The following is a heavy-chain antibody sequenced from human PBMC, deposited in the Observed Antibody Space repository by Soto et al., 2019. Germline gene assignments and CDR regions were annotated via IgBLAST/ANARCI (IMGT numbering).Heavy chain of an antibody. V-gene: IGHV4-59*01. D-gene: IGHD3-3*02. CDR3: ARGRHFWSGYYNPAGWFDP. Sequence: QVQLQESGPGLVKPSETLSLTCTVSGGSISSYYWSWIRQPPGKGLEWIGYIYYSGSTNYNPSLKSRVTISVDTSKNQFSLKLSSVTAADTAVYYCARGRHFWSGYYNPAGWFDPWGQGTLVTVSS. CDR1: GGSISSYY. CDR2: IYYSGST. J-gene: IGHJ5*02.